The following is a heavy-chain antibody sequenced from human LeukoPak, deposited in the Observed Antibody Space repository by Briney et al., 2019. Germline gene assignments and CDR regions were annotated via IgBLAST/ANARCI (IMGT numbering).Heavy chain of an antibody. V-gene: IGHV3-21*01. Sequence: GGSLRLSCAAYGFTFSSYSMNWVRQPPGKGLEWVSSISSSSSYIYYADSVKGRFTISRDNAKNSLYLQMNSLRAEDTAVYYCARDRSTSGGYSGIVDYWGQGTLVTVSS. CDR1: GFTFSSYS. J-gene: IGHJ4*02. D-gene: IGHD5-12*01. CDR3: ARDRSTSGGYSGIVDY. CDR2: ISSSSSYI.